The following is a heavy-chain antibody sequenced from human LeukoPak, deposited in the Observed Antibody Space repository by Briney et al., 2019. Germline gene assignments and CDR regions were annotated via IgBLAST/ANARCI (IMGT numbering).Heavy chain of an antibody. Sequence: PSETLPQTSTVSGGTISSYYWSCIRQPPGKGLEWIGYIYYSGSTNYNPSLKSRVTISVDTSKNQFSLKLSSVTAADTAVYYCARHRSGAYSYGVLEYSGQG. CDR3: ARHRSGAYSYGVLEY. CDR1: GGTISSYY. D-gene: IGHD5-18*01. CDR2: IYYSGST. V-gene: IGHV4-59*08. J-gene: IGHJ4*02.